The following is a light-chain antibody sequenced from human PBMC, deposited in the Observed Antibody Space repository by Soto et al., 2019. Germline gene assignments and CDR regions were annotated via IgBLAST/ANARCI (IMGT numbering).Light chain of an antibody. CDR3: QQYNSDWNT. CDR1: QSISSS. CDR2: DAS. V-gene: IGKV1-5*01. J-gene: IGKJ2*01. Sequence: IQMTQSPSTVSASVGDRVTITCRASQSISSSLAWYQQKPGKAPKVLIYDASSLDSGVPSRFSGSGYGTEFTLTVSSLQPDDFATYYCQQYNSDWNTFGQGTKVDIK.